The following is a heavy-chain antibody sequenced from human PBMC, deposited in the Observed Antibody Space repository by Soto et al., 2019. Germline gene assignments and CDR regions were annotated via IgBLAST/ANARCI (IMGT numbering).Heavy chain of an antibody. Sequence: EVQLLESGGGLVQPGGSLRLSCAASGFTFSSYAMSWVRQAPGKGLEWVSAISGSGGSTYYADSVKGRFTISRDNSKITLYLQMNSLRAEDTAVYYCAKEVEVVAVAPEYFQHWGQGTLVTVSS. J-gene: IGHJ1*01. V-gene: IGHV3-23*01. D-gene: IGHD2-15*01. CDR3: AKEVEVVAVAPEYFQH. CDR2: ISGSGGST. CDR1: GFTFSSYA.